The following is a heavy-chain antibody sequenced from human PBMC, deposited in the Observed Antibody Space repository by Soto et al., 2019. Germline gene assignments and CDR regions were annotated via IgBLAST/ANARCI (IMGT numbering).Heavy chain of an antibody. Sequence: GGSLRLSXAASGFTFSSYSMNWVRQAPGKGLEWVSSISSSSSYIYYADSVKGRFTISRDNAKNSLYLQMNSLRAEDTAVYYCARGVEMATSDFDYWGQGTLVTVSS. V-gene: IGHV3-21*01. CDR2: ISSSSSYI. D-gene: IGHD5-12*01. CDR1: GFTFSSYS. CDR3: ARGVEMATSDFDY. J-gene: IGHJ4*02.